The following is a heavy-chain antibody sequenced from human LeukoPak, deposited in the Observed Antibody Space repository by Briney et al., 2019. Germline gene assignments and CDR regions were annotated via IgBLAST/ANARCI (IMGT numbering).Heavy chain of an antibody. D-gene: IGHD1-26*01. CDR2: ISGSGGST. CDR3: AKDLGGTYWGYFDY. J-gene: IGHJ4*02. V-gene: IGHV3-23*01. Sequence: GGSLRLSCAASGFTFSTYAMTWVRQAPGKGLEWVSGISGSGGSTYYAESVKGRFTVSRDSSKNTLFLQMNSLRAEDTAVYYCAKDLGGTYWGYFDYWGQGTLVTVSS. CDR1: GFTFSTYA.